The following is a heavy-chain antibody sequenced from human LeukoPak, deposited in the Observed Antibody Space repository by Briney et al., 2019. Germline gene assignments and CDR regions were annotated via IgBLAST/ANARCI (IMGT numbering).Heavy chain of an antibody. D-gene: IGHD6-6*01. CDR1: GFTFGDYA. CDR2: IRSKAYGGTT. V-gene: IGHV3-49*04. CDR3: TRGALEYSSSPRAFDI. J-gene: IGHJ3*02. Sequence: GGSLRLSCTASGFTFGDYAMSWVRQAPGKGLEWVGFIRSKAYGGTTEYAASVKGRFTISRDDSKSIAYLQMNSLKTEDTAVYYCTRGALEYSSSPRAFDIWGQGTMVTVSS.